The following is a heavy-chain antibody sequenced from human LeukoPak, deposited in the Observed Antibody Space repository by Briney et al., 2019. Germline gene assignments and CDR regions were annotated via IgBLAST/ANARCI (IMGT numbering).Heavy chain of an antibody. D-gene: IGHD2-15*01. CDR2: IYYSGST. CDR3: ASYSYWGATIDY. V-gene: IGHV4-39*01. Sequence: KTSETLSLTCTVSGGSISSSSYYWGWIRQPPGKGLEWIGSIYYSGSTYYNPSLKSRVTISVDTSKNQFSLKLSSVTAADTAVYYCASYSYWGATIDYWGQGTLVTVSS. J-gene: IGHJ4*02. CDR1: GGSISSSSYY.